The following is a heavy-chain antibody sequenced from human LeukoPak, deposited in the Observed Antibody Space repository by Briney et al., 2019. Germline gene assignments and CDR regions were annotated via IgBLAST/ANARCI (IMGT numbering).Heavy chain of an antibody. J-gene: IGHJ4*02. CDR3: AREMAGIAVAGTWDFDY. D-gene: IGHD6-19*01. CDR1: GYTFISFD. V-gene: IGHV1-69*04. CDR2: IIPILGIA. Sequence: ASVKVSCKASGYTFISFDINWVRQAPGQGLEWMGRIIPILGIANYAQKFQGRVTITADKSTSTAYMELSSLRSEDTAVYYCAREMAGIAVAGTWDFDYWGQGTLVTVSS.